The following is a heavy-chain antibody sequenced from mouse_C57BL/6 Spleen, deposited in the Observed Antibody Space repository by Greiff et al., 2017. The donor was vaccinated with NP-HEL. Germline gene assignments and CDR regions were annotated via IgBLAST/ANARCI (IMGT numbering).Heavy chain of an antibody. Sequence: VQLQQPGAELVMPGASVKLSCKASGYTFTSYWLHWVKQRPGQGLEWIGEIDPSDSYTNYNQKFKGKSTLTVDKSSSTAYMQLSSLTSEDSAVYYCARGHNFDYWGQGTTLTVSS. J-gene: IGHJ2*01. CDR1: GYTFTSYW. CDR3: ARGHNFDY. V-gene: IGHV1-69*01. CDR2: IDPSDSYT.